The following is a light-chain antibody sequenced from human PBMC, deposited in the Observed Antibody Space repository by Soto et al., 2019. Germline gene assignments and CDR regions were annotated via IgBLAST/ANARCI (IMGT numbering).Light chain of an antibody. CDR1: QSVSNRY. V-gene: IGKV3-20*01. Sequence: EVVLTQSPGTLSLSPGEGATLSCRASQSVSNRYFAWYQQKPGQAPRLLIYRVSSRAIGIPDRFSGSGSGTDFTLTISRLEPEDFAVYYCQQYGNVPLTFGGGTKVEIK. J-gene: IGKJ4*01. CDR3: QQYGNVPLT. CDR2: RVS.